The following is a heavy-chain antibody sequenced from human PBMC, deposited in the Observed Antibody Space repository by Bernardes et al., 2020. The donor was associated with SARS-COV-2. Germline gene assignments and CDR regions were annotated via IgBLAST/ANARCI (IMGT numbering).Heavy chain of an antibody. V-gene: IGHV4-39*01. J-gene: IGHJ4*02. CDR3: ARRRSGWSVFFDY. Sequence: SETLSLTCIVSGGFISSSSYYWGWIRQPPGKGLEWIGSIYYRGRTYYNPSLKSRVTISVDTSKNQFSLKLSSMSATDTAVYYCARRRSGWSVFFDYWGQGTLVTVSS. CDR1: GGFISSSSYY. CDR2: IYYRGRT. D-gene: IGHD6-19*01.